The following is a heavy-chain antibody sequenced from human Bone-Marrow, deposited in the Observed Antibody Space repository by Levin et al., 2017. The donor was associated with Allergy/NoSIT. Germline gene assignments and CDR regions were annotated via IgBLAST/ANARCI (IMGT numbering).Heavy chain of an antibody. CDR2: ISGSGGST. CDR1: GFTFSSYA. Sequence: HAGGSLRLSCAASGFTFSSYAMSWVRQAPGKGLEWVSAISGSGGSTYYADSVKGRFTISRDNSKNTLYLQMNSLRAEDTAVYYCAKAGSSTSCYSMSCWFDPWGQGTLVTVSS. J-gene: IGHJ5*02. CDR3: AKAGSSTSCYSMSCWFDP. V-gene: IGHV3-23*01. D-gene: IGHD2-2*02.